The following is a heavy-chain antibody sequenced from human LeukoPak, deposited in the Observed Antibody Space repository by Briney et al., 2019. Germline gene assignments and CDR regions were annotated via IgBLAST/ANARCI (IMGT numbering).Heavy chain of an antibody. D-gene: IGHD3-10*01. CDR2: VESGCDT. CDR3: ARVGSYYDMDV. CDR1: GFSVTSKY. Sequence: GGSLRLSCAASGFSVTSKYINWVRQAPGKGLEWVLVVESGCDTSYANSVKGRFTVSRDIFQNTLYLQMNNLRAEDTAVYYCARVGSYYDMDVWGQGTTVTVSS. V-gene: IGHV3-53*01. J-gene: IGHJ6*02.